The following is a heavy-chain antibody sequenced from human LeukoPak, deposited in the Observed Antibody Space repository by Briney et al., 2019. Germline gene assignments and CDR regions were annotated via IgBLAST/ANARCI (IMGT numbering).Heavy chain of an antibody. CDR1: GGSTSSGSYY. Sequence: PSETLSLTCTVSGGSTSSGSYYWSWIRQPAGKGLEWIGRIYTSGSTNYNPSLKSRVTISVDTSKNQFSLKLSSVTAADTAVYYCARDPYYDSSGYYPLGVWGQGTLVTVSS. V-gene: IGHV4-61*02. CDR3: ARDPYYDSSGYYPLGV. D-gene: IGHD3-22*01. J-gene: IGHJ4*02. CDR2: IYTSGST.